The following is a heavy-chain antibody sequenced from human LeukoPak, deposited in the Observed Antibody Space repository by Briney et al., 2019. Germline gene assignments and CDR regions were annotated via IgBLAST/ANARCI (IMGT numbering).Heavy chain of an antibody. CDR3: ARLRRDINDWYADDC. V-gene: IGHV3-7*03. J-gene: IGHJ4*02. D-gene: IGHD6-19*01. CDR1: GFTFSSYA. CDR2: IKQDGSEK. Sequence: GGSLRLSCAASGFTFSSYAMSWVRQAPGKGLEWVANIKQDGSEKYYVDSVKGRFTISRDNAKNSLYLQMNSLRAEDTAVYYCARLRRDINDWYADDCWGQGTLVTVSS.